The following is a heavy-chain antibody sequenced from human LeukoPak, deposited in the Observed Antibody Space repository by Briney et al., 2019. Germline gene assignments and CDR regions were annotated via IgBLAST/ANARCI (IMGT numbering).Heavy chain of an antibody. CDR2: IYSDNT. CDR1: GFTVSSNY. J-gene: IGHJ4*02. CDR3: ANIRGVITEVDY. D-gene: IGHD3-10*01. V-gene: IGHV3-66*02. Sequence: GGSLRLSCAASGFTVSSNYMSWVRQAPGKGLEWVSFIYSDNTHYADSVKGRFTISRDNSKNTLYLQMNSLRAEDTAVYYCANIRGVITEVDYWGQGTLVTVSS.